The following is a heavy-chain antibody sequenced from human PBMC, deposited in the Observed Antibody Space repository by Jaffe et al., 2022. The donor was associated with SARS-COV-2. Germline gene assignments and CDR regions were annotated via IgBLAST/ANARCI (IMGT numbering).Heavy chain of an antibody. CDR3: AKDLYYDILTGQYGMDV. D-gene: IGHD3-9*01. V-gene: IGHV3-9*01. CDR2: ISWNSGSI. J-gene: IGHJ6*02. CDR1: GFTFDDYA. Sequence: EVQLVESGGGLVQPGRSLRLSCAASGFTFDDYAMHWVRQAPGKGLEWVSGISWNSGSIGYADSVKGRFTISRDNAKNSLYLQMNSLRAEDTALYYCAKDLYYDILTGQYGMDVWGQGTTVTVSS.